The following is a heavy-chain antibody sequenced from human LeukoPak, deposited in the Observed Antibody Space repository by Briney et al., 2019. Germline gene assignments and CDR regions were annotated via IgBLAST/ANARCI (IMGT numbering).Heavy chain of an antibody. CDR1: GVTFSSDW. Sequence: GGSLRLSCTASGVTFSSDWMHGVRHAPGRGLGWGSRIYPDGPSTNYADSVKGRFTISRDNAKNTLYLQLNSLRAEDTAVYYCARDRSGYDPKDYWGQGTLVTVSS. V-gene: IGHV3-74*01. CDR2: IYPDGPST. D-gene: IGHD5-12*01. CDR3: ARDRSGYDPKDY. J-gene: IGHJ4*02.